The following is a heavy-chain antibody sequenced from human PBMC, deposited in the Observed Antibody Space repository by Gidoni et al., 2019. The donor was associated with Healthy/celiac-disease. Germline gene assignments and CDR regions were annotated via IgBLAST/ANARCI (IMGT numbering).Heavy chain of an antibody. V-gene: IGHV6-1*01. J-gene: IGHJ5*02. D-gene: IGHD3-10*01. CDR3: ARGSVGRFRLSLNLHRNWFDP. CDR1: GDSVSSNSAA. CDR2: TYYRSKWYN. Sequence: QVQLQQSGPGLVKPSQTLSLTCAISGDSVSSNSAAWNWIRQSPSRGLEWLGRTYYRSKWYNDYAVSVKSRITINPDTSKNQFSLQLNSVTPEDTAVYYCARGSVGRFRLSLNLHRNWFDPWGQGTLVTVSS.